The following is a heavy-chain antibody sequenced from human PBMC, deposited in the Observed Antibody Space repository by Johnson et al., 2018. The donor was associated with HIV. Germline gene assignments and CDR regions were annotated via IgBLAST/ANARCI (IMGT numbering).Heavy chain of an antibody. CDR2: ISYDGSDK. CDR1: GFTFSSYA. Sequence: QVHLVESGGGVVQPGRSLRLSCAASGFTFSSYAMHWVRQAPAKGLEWVAVISYDGSDKDYADSVKGRFTISRDSSKNTLYLQMNSLKTEDTAVYYCTTYSIIHAFDIWGQGTMVTVSS. CDR3: TTYSIIHAFDI. J-gene: IGHJ3*02. V-gene: IGHV3-30*04. D-gene: IGHD6-13*01.